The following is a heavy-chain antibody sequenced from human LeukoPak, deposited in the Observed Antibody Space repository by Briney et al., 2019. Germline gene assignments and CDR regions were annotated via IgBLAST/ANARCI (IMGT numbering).Heavy chain of an antibody. CDR2: IWYDGTDK. J-gene: IGHJ4*02. D-gene: IGHD6-13*01. CDR1: GITFSHYA. CDR3: ARDPAGNRGNFDY. Sequence: GGSLRLSCTASGITFSHYAMHWVRQAPGRGLEWVAGIWYDGTDKYYADSVKGRFTISRDNSRNALYLQMNSLRVEDTAMYSCARDPAGNRGNFDYWGQGTLVTVSS. V-gene: IGHV3-33*01.